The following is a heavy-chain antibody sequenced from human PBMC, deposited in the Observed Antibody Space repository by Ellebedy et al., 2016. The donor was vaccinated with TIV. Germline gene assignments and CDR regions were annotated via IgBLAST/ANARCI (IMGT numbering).Heavy chain of an antibody. J-gene: IGHJ4*02. CDR3: ARTYSSGWATGLYFDY. CDR1: GGSFSGYY. CDR2: INHSGST. D-gene: IGHD6-19*01. Sequence: MPSETLSLTCAVYGGSFSGYYWSWIRQPPGKGLEWIGEINHSGSTNYNPSLKSRVTISVGTSKNQFSLKLSSVTAADTAVYYCARTYSSGWATGLYFDYWGQGTLVTVSS. V-gene: IGHV4-34*01.